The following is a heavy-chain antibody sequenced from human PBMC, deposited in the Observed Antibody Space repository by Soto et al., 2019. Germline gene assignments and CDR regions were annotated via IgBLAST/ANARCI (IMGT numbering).Heavy chain of an antibody. CDR3: ARRENGGMDV. D-gene: IGHD2-8*01. V-gene: IGHV5-51*01. CDR1: GNSLTSYW. Sequence: PGGSLKISRCGPGNSLTSYWIGRVRQMPGKGLEWMGIIYPGDSDTRYSPSFQGQVTISADKSISTADLHWSSLKASDTAMYYGARRENGGMDVWGQGTTVTVSS. CDR2: IYPGDSDT. J-gene: IGHJ6*02.